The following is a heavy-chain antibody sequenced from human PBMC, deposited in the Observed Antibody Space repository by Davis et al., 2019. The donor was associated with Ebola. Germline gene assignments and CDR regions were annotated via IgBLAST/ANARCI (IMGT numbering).Heavy chain of an antibody. CDR3: ARDRWEYGSGSYAS. CDR1: GFTFSSYW. CDR2: INRDGSYT. D-gene: IGHD3-10*01. J-gene: IGHJ5*02. V-gene: IGHV3-74*01. Sequence: GESLKISCAASGFTFSSYWMHWVRQAPGKGLMWVSRINRDGSYTTYADAVKGRFTVSRDNAKNTLFLQMNGLRAEEPVVYYCARDRWEYGSGSYASWGQGTLVTVSS.